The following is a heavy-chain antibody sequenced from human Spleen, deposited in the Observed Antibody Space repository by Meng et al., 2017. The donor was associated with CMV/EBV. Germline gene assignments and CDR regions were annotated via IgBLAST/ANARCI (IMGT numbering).Heavy chain of an antibody. J-gene: IGHJ4*02. D-gene: IGHD4-17*01. CDR2: ISPTTGYI. V-gene: IGHV3-21*06. Sequence: GGCLRLSCAASGFIFSRYYMNWVRQAPGKGLEWVSSISPTTGYIYYADSVKGRFTISRDNAKSSLYLQVNSLRAEDTAVYYCARHRGDSGDYGYWGQGTLVTVSS. CDR1: GFIFSRYY. CDR3: ARHRGDSGDYGY.